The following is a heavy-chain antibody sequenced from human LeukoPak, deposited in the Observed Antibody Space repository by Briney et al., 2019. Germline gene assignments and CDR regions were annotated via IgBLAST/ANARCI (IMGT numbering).Heavy chain of an antibody. J-gene: IGHJ4*02. V-gene: IGHV1-8*01. CDR1: GYTFTSYD. CDR3: ARGRFPNDYGGNLIGY. D-gene: IGHD4-23*01. CDR2: MNPNSGNT. Sequence: ASVKVSCKASGYTFTSYDINWVRQATGQGLEWMGWMNPNSGNTGYAQKFHGRVTMTRNTSISTAYMELSSLRSEDTAVYYCARGRFPNDYGGNLIGYWGQGTLVTVSS.